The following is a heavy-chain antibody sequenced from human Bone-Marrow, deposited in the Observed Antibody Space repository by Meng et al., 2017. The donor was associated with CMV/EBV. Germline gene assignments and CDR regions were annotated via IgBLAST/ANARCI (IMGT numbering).Heavy chain of an antibody. CDR2: IYSGGST. Sequence: GGSLRLSCAASGFTFSSYSMHWFRQAPGKGLEWVSVIYSGGSTYYADSVKGRFTISRDNSKNTLYLQMNSLRSEDTAVYYCARGDADAFDIWGQGTMVTVSS. CDR3: ARGDADAFDI. V-gene: IGHV3-53*05. J-gene: IGHJ3*02. CDR1: GFTFSSYS.